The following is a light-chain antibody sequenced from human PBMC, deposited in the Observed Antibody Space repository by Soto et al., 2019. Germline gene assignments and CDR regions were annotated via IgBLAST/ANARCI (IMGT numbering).Light chain of an antibody. J-gene: IGLJ1*01. CDR1: SSDVGNYDL. V-gene: IGLV2-14*02. CDR2: EGS. CDR3: SSYAGSSNV. Sequence: QSVLTQPASVSGSPGQSITISCTGTSSDVGNYDLVSWYQQLPGKAPKFILYEGSKRPSGVSNRFSGSKSGNTASLTISGLQAEDEADYYCSSYAGSSNVFGTGTKVTVL.